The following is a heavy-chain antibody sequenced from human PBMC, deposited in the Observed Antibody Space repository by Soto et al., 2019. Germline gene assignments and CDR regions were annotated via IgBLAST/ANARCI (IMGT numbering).Heavy chain of an antibody. CDR1: GYTFTSYG. D-gene: IGHD1-26*01. Sequence: ASVKVSCKASGYTFTSYGISWVRQAPGQGLEWMGWISAYNGNTNYAQKLQGRVTMTTDTSTSTAYMELRSLRSDDTAVYYCAREKSRPFSFSASRSPYYPCPMDFWGQGTTVTVSS. CDR2: ISAYNGNT. CDR3: AREKSRPFSFSASRSPYYPCPMDF. J-gene: IGHJ6*02. V-gene: IGHV1-18*01.